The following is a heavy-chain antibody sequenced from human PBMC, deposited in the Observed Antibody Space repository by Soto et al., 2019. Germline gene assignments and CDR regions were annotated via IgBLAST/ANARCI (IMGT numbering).Heavy chain of an antibody. J-gene: IGHJ3*01. D-gene: IGHD3-3*01. CDR2: IFYRGNT. Sequence: QVQLQESGPGLVKPSQTLSLTCTVSGGSIGSGNDYWAWIRQPTVKGLEWIGNIFYRGNTSYNPSLKSRVSISGSTSNNRFSLNLTSVTAADTAVYYCARAQPRNGCGQSFDVWGQGTVVSVSS. V-gene: IGHV4-30-4*01. CDR3: ARAQPRNGCGQSFDV. CDR1: GGSIGSGNDY.